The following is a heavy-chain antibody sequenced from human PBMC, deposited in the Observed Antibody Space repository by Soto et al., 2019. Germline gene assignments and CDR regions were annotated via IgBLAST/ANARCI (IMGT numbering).Heavy chain of an antibody. Sequence: PGGSLRLSCAASGFTFSSYSMNWVRQATGKGLERVSSISSSSSYIYYADSVKGRFTIARDNAKNSLYLQMNRLRAEDTAVYYCARYFSHYDILTVDAFDIWGQGTMVTVSS. J-gene: IGHJ3*02. V-gene: IGHV3-21*01. D-gene: IGHD3-9*01. CDR3: ARYFSHYDILTVDAFDI. CDR2: ISSSSSYI. CDR1: GFTFSSYS.